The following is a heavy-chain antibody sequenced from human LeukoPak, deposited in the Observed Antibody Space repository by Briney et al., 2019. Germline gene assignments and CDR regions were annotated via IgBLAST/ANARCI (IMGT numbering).Heavy chain of an antibody. CDR2: IYYSGST. D-gene: IGHD3-10*01. CDR1: GGSISSYY. CDR3: ARTTMVRGVIIALEYNWVDP. Sequence: PSETLSLTCTVSGGSISSYYWSWIRQPPGKGLEWIGYIYYSGSTNYNPSLKSRVTISVDTSKNQFSLKLGSVTAADTAVYYCARTTMVRGVIIALEYNWVDPWGQGTLVTVSS. V-gene: IGHV4-59*01. J-gene: IGHJ5*02.